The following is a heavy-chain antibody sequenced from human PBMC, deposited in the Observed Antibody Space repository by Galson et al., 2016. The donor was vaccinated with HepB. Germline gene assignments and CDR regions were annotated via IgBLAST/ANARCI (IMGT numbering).Heavy chain of an antibody. V-gene: IGHV4-39*01. Sequence: SETLSLTCTVAGDSITSNSFSWGWIRQSPGKGLEWIGNIDGSGNTYYNPSLKTRVTISVDTSKTQFSLRLTSVTAADTAVYYCARQPYCSSTSCYTYYFDYWGQGTLVTVSS. CDR1: GDSITSNSFS. CDR2: IDGSGNT. D-gene: IGHD2-2*02. CDR3: ARQPYCSSTSCYTYYFDY. J-gene: IGHJ4*02.